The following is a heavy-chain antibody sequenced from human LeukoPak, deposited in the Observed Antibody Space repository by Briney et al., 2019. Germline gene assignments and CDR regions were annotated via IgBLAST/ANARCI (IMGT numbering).Heavy chain of an antibody. CDR2: IYSGGST. CDR1: GFTVSSDS. D-gene: IGHD3-3*01. Sequence: GGSLRLSCTVSGFTVSSDSMSWVRQAPGKGLEWVSFIYSGGSTHYSDSVKGRFTISRDNSKNTLYLQMNSLRAEDTAVYYCAREGVITIFGVDTYYFDYWGQGTLVTVSS. CDR3: AREGVITIFGVDTYYFDY. J-gene: IGHJ4*02. V-gene: IGHV3-53*01.